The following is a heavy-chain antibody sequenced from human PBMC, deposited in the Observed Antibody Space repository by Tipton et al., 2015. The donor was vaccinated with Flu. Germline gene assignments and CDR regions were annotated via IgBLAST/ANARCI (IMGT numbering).Heavy chain of an antibody. J-gene: IGHJ6*02. CDR2: ITSTGNDT. CDR3: ARDKGPDGSDPPDYFYYRGMDV. CDR1: GFTFGNYA. Sequence: SLRLSCAASGFTFGNYAMTWVRQVPGKGLEWVSAITSTGNDTFYADSVRRRFTISRDNSMDTLYLQMNSLRAEDTAVYYCARDKGPDGSDPPDYFYYRGMDVWGQGTTVTVSS. V-gene: IGHV3-23*01. D-gene: IGHD1-26*01.